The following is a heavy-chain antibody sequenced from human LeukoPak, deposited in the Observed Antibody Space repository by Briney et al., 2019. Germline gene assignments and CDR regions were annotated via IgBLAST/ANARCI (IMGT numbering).Heavy chain of an antibody. V-gene: IGHV3-74*01. D-gene: IGHD1-14*01. Sequence: GGSLRLSCAASGFSCNSYWMYWVRQVPGKGLVWVSRVNNDGTGTTYADSVKGRFTISRDNAKNTVYLQMNSLRDEDTAVYYCARGGPDHAFDIWGQGTMVTVSS. CDR2: VNNDGTGT. CDR3: ARGGPDHAFDI. CDR1: GFSCNSYW. J-gene: IGHJ3*02.